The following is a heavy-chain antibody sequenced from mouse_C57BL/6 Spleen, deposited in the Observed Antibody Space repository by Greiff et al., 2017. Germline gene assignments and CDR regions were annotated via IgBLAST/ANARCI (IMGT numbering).Heavy chain of an antibody. Sequence: EVKLMESGGGLVKPGGSLKLSCAASGFTFSDCGMHWVRQAPEKGLEWVAYISSGSSTIYYADTVKGRFTISRDNAKNTLFLQMTSLRSEDTAMYYCARPEGEGGFDYWGQGTTLTVSS. V-gene: IGHV5-17*01. CDR3: ARPEGEGGFDY. CDR2: ISSGSSTI. CDR1: GFTFSDCG. J-gene: IGHJ2*01.